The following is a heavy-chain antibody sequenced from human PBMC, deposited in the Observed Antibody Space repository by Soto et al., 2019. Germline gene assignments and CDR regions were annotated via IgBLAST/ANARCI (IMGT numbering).Heavy chain of an antibody. Sequence: KESGPVLVRPTETLTLTCTVSGFSLNNARVGVSWIRQPPGKALEWLAHILSNDGKSYSTSLKTRLPISKDTSKSQVVLTMTNMDPVDTATYYCARMLAVNYYYYYMDVWGKGTTVTVSS. CDR2: ILSNDGK. CDR3: ARMLAVNYYYYYMDV. CDR1: GFSLNNARVG. V-gene: IGHV2-26*01. J-gene: IGHJ6*03. D-gene: IGHD3-10*01.